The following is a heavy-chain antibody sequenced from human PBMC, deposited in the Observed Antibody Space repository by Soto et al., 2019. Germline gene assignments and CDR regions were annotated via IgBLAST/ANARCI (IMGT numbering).Heavy chain of an antibody. CDR3: ASSPQAYSSSWYEVNYFDY. CDR1: GYSFTSYW. D-gene: IGHD6-13*01. Sequence: PGESLKISCKGSGYSFTSYWIGRVRQMPGKGLEWMGIIYPGDSDTRYSPSFQGQVTISADKSISTAYLQWSSLKASDTAMYYCASSPQAYSSSWYEVNYFDYWGQGTPVTVSS. CDR2: IYPGDSDT. V-gene: IGHV5-51*01. J-gene: IGHJ4*02.